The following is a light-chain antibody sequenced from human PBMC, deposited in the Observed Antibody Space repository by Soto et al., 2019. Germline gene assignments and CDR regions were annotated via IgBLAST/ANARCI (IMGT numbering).Light chain of an antibody. CDR2: GNN. V-gene: IGLV1-40*01. CDR3: QAYDSSLIGYV. Sequence: QSVLTQPPSVSGAPGQTVTISCTGSSSNFGAGYDVHWYQHLPGTDPKLLIYGNNNRPSGVPDRFSGSKSGASASLAITGLQAEDEGDYYGQAYDSSLIGYVFGTGTKLTVL. CDR1: SSNFGAGYD. J-gene: IGLJ1*01.